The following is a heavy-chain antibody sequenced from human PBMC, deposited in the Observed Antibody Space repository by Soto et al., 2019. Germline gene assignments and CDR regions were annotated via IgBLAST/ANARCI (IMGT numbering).Heavy chain of an antibody. V-gene: IGHV1-69*01. CDR3: ASGASRWYPYFFDS. J-gene: IGHJ4*02. D-gene: IGHD6-13*01. CDR2: IITYYNTL. Sequence: QAQVVQSGAEVRKPGSSVKLSCKASEGTFNSYAIAWVRQAPGQGLEWMGGIITYYNTLNYAQKFQDRVTITADDSTNTVHMGLSSLRSDDTAVYFCASGASRWYPYFFDSWAQGTLVTVSS. CDR1: EGTFNSYA.